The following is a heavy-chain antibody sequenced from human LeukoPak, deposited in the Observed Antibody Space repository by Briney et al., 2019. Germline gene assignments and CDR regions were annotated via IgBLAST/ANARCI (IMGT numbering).Heavy chain of an antibody. J-gene: IGHJ6*02. V-gene: IGHV1-69*04. Sequence: SVNGSCKASRGTFSSYAIIWVRQAPGQGLEWMGRIIPILGIANYAQKFQGRVTITADKSTSTAYTELSSLRSEDTAVYYCARDPCSSTSCYALRLMDVWGQGTTVTVSS. CDR3: ARDPCSSTSCYALRLMDV. CDR2: IIPILGIA. CDR1: RGTFSSYA. D-gene: IGHD2-2*01.